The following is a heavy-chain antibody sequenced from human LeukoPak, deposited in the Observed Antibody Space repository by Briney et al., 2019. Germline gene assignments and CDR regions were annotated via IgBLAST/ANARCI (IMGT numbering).Heavy chain of an antibody. CDR2: ISGSGGGT. J-gene: IGHJ3*02. CDR3: ASSLWDSSGWYSGAAFDI. Sequence: GGSLRLSCAASGFTFSSYAMSWVRQAPGKGLEWVSAISGSGGGTYYADSVKGRFTISRDNSKNTLYLQMNSLRAEDTAVYYCASSLWDSSGWYSGAAFDIWGQGTMVTVSS. V-gene: IGHV3-23*01. CDR1: GFTFSSYA. D-gene: IGHD6-19*01.